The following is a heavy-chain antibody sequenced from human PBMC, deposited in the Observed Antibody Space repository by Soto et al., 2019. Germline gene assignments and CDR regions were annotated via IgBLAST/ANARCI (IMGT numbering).Heavy chain of an antibody. J-gene: IGHJ4*02. CDR3: AREVGYGDFSAALLD. D-gene: IGHD2-21*02. V-gene: IGHV1-69*01. Sequence: VQLMQSGAEVKKPGSSVKVSCKASGGTFSSHSINWVRQAPGQGLEWMGGIITLFGTSNYAQNFQGRVTITADQPTSTAYMALNSLTADDTAVYYCAREVGYGDFSAALLDWGQGTLVTVSS. CDR1: GGTFSSHS. CDR2: IITLFGTS.